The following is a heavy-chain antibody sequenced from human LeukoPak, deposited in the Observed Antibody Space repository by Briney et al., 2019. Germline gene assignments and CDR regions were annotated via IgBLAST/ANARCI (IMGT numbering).Heavy chain of an antibody. Sequence: SETLSLTSTVSGGSLSSGSYYWSWIRQPAGKGLEWIGRIYTSGSTNYNPSPKSRVTISVDTSKNQFSLKLSSVTAANTAVYYCAREGGNSYYYYYMDVWGKGTTVTVSS. V-gene: IGHV4-61*02. CDR2: IYTSGST. J-gene: IGHJ6*03. CDR3: AREGGNSYYYYYMDV. CDR1: GGSLSSGSYY. D-gene: IGHD4-23*01.